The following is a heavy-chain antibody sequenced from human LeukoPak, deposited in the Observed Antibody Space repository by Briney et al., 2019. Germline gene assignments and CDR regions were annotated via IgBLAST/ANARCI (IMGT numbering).Heavy chain of an antibody. CDR1: GGSISNSTYY. Sequence: SETLPLTCTVSGGSISNSTYYWGWIRQPPGKGLEWIGSIYHSGSTYYNPSLKSRVTISVDTSKNQFSLKLSSVTAADTAVYYCARHLGIQLWFLDYWGQGTLVTVSS. J-gene: IGHJ4*02. V-gene: IGHV4-39*01. D-gene: IGHD5-18*01. CDR3: ARHLGIQLWFLDY. CDR2: IYHSGST.